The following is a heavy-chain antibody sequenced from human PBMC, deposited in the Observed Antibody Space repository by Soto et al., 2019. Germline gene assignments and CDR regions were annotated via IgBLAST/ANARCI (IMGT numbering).Heavy chain of an antibody. J-gene: IGHJ5*02. Sequence: QVQLQQWGAGLLKPSETLSLTCAVYGGSFSGYYWSWIRQPPGKGLEWNGEINHSGSTNYNPSLKSRVTISVDTSMNQFSLKLSSVTAADTAVYYCARGRGSSSRGAVRFDPWGQGTLVTVSS. D-gene: IGHD6-13*01. CDR1: GGSFSGYY. CDR2: INHSGST. V-gene: IGHV4-34*01. CDR3: ARGRGSSSRGAVRFDP.